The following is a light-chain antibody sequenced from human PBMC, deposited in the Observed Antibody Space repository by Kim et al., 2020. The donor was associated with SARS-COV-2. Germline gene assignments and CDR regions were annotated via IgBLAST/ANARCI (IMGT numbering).Light chain of an antibody. CDR1: QSISTN. CDR3: QQSNSTPLT. CDR2: AAS. Sequence: SASVGDRVTITCRASQSISTNLNWYQQKSGKAPKLLIYAASRLQGGVPSRFSGSGSGTDFTLTISSLQPEDSATYYCQQSNSTPLTFGGGTRVEI. V-gene: IGKV1-39*01. J-gene: IGKJ4*01.